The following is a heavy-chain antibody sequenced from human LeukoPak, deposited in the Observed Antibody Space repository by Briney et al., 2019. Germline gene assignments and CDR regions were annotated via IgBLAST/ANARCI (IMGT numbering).Heavy chain of an antibody. CDR2: IYYSGST. CDR3: ARASTPRYSGYEGNWFDP. V-gene: IGHV4-39*01. CDR1: GDSTSSSSYY. D-gene: IGHD5-12*01. Sequence: PSETLSLTCSVSGDSTSSSSYYWGWIRQPPGKGLDWIGNIYYSGSTYYNPSLNSRVTISPDTSKNQFSLKLSSVTAADTAVYYCARASTPRYSGYEGNWFDPWGQGTLVTVSS. J-gene: IGHJ5*02.